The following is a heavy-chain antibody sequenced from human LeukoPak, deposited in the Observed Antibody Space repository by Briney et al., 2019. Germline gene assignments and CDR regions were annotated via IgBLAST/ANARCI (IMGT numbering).Heavy chain of an antibody. J-gene: IGHJ3*02. CDR3: ARVPWWWRHAFDI. CDR1: GYTFTSYD. Sequence: ASVKVSCKASGYTFTSYDINWVRQATGQGLERMGWMNPNSGNTGYAQKFQGRVTMTRNTSISTAYMELSSLRSEDTAVYYCARVPWWWRHAFDIWGQGTMVTVSS. D-gene: IGHD2-21*01. V-gene: IGHV1-8*01. CDR2: MNPNSGNT.